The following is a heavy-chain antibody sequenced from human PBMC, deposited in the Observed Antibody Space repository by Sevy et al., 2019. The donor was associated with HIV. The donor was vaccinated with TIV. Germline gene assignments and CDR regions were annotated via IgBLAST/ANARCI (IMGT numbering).Heavy chain of an antibody. Sequence: VSVKVSCKASGYTFTSYGINWVRQAPGQGLEWMGWINVYNGNANYAQKLQGRGTMTTDTSTSTAYMELRSLRSDDTALYYCASGEKYCSGGSCYFHLDYWGQGTLVTVSS. D-gene: IGHD2-15*01. J-gene: IGHJ4*02. V-gene: IGHV1-18*01. CDR2: INVYNGNA. CDR1: GYTFTSYG. CDR3: ASGEKYCSGGSCYFHLDY.